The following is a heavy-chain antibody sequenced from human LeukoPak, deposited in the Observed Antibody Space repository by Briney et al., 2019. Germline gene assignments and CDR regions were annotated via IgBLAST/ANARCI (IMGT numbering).Heavy chain of an antibody. V-gene: IGHV1-24*01. CDR1: GYTLTELS. D-gene: IGHD2-8*01. CDR3: ARAANRRTNGVCCGY. J-gene: IGHJ4*02. Sequence: ASVKVSCKVSGYTLTELSMHWVRQAPGKGLEWMGGFDPEDGETIYAQKFQGRVTMTRNTSISTAYMELSSLRSEDTAVYYCARAANRRTNGVCCGYWGQGTLVTVSS. CDR2: FDPEDGET.